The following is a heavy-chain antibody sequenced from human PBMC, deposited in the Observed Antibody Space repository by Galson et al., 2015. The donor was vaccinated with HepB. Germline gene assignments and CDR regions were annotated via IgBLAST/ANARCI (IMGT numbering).Heavy chain of an antibody. J-gene: IGHJ4*02. CDR3: ARGAYYDSSGYSTDFDY. CDR2: ISGYNGDT. Sequence: SVKVSCKASGYTFTNYGISWVRQAPGQGLEWMGWISGYNGDTNYAQNLQGRVTMTTDTSTSTAYMELRSLRSDDTAVFYCARGAYYDSSGYSTDFDYWGQGTLVTVSS. D-gene: IGHD3-22*01. CDR1: GYTFTNYG. V-gene: IGHV1-18*04.